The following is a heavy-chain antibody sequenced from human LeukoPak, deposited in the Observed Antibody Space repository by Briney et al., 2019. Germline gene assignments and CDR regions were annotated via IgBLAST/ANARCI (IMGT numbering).Heavy chain of an antibody. V-gene: IGHV1-2*02. Sequence: ASVKVSCKASGYTFTSYGISWVRQASGQGLEWMGWINPNSGGTNYAQKFHGRVTMTRDTSINTAYMEPSRLRSDDTAVYYCALPYCTGGVCYGDAFDIWGRGTMVTVSS. CDR1: GYTFTSYG. D-gene: IGHD2-8*02. J-gene: IGHJ3*02. CDR2: INPNSGGT. CDR3: ALPYCTGGVCYGDAFDI.